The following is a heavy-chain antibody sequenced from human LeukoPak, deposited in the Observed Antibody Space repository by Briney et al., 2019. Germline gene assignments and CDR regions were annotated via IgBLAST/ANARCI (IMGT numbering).Heavy chain of an antibody. CDR3: ARAQGEQWLVLGGFDY. CDR2: ISSSSSYI. D-gene: IGHD6-19*01. V-gene: IGHV3-21*01. J-gene: IGHJ4*02. CDR1: GFTFSSYS. Sequence: GGSLRLSCSASGFTFSSYSMNWVRQAPGKGLEWVSSISSSSSYIYYADSVKGRFTISRDNAKNSLYLQMNSLRAEDTAVYYCARAQGEQWLVLGGFDYWGKGTLVTVSS.